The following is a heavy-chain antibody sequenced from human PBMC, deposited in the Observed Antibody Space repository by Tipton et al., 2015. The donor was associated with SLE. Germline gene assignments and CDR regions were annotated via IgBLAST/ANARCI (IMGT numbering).Heavy chain of an antibody. CDR1: GGTFSNYA. CDR2: IIPTLGRP. D-gene: IGHD3-10*01. V-gene: IGHV1-69*09. J-gene: IGHJ4*02. Sequence: QLVQSGAEVKKPGSSVKVSCKAFGGTFSNYAIAWVRQAPGQGPEWMGQIIPTLGRPNYAEKFQGRVTMTADTSTSTAYMELTILRSEDTGVYYCARDRNYGSGRGVDYWGQGTLVTVSS. CDR3: ARDRNYGSGRGVDY.